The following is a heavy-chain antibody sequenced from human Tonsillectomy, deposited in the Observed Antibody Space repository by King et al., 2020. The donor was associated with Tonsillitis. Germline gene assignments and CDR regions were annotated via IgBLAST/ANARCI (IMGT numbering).Heavy chain of an antibody. CDR2: IYYSGST. D-gene: IGHD5-12*01. V-gene: IGHV4-59*01. J-gene: IGHJ5*02. CDR1: GGSFSCYY. Sequence: VQLQESGPGLVKPSETLSLTCTVSGGSFSCYYWSWIRQPPGKGLEWIGYIYYSGSTNYIPSLKSRVTISVDTSKNQFSLKLSSVTAADTAVYYCARDSTTVATIWDGGGFDPWGQGALVTVSS. CDR3: ARDSTTVATIWDGGGFDP.